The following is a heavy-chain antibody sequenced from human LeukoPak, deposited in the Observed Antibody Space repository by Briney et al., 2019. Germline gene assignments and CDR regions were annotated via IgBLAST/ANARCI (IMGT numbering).Heavy chain of an antibody. CDR1: GYSISSDCY. CDR2: IYHSGST. D-gene: IGHD1-26*01. J-gene: IGHJ5*02. Sequence: PSETLSLTCAVSGYSISSDCYWGWIRQPPGKGLEWIGSIYHSGSTSYNPSLKSRVTISVDTSKNQFSLKLTSVTAADSAVYYCARRGESYGDNWLDPWGQGLLVTVSA. CDR3: ARRGESYGDNWLDP. V-gene: IGHV4-38-2*01.